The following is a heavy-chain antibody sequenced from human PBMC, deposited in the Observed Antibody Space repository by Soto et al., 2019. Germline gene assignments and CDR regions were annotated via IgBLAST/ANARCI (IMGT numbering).Heavy chain of an antibody. D-gene: IGHD6-13*01. CDR2: IIPILGIA. J-gene: IGHJ4*02. Sequence: QVQLVQSGAEVKKPGSSVKVSCKASGGTFSSYTISWGRQAPGQVLEWMGRIIPILGIANYAQKFQGRVTITADKSTSTAYIELSSLRSEDTAVYYCATTIAAAATNDYWGQGTLVTVSS. V-gene: IGHV1-69*02. CDR1: GGTFSSYT. CDR3: ATTIAAAATNDY.